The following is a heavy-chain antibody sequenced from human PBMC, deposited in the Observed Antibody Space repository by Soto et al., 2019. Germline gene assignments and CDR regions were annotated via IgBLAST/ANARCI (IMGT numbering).Heavy chain of an antibody. CDR1: GYTFTDYY. D-gene: IGHD2-2*01. J-gene: IGHJ6*02. Sequence: ASVNVSCKASGYTFTDYYMHWVRQAPGQGLEWMGWINPNSGGTNYAQKFQGRVTMTRVTSISTAYMELSSLRSDDTALYYCAKDPNIVVVPAATGGMDVWGQGTTVTVSS. V-gene: IGHV1-2*02. CDR2: INPNSGGT. CDR3: AKDPNIVVVPAATGGMDV.